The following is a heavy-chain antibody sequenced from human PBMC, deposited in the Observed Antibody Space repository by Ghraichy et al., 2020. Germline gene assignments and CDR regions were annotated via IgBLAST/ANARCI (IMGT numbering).Heavy chain of an antibody. V-gene: IGHV4-59*01. CDR2: IYYSGST. Sequence: SQTLSLTCTVSGGSISSYYWSWIRQPPGKGLEWIGYIYYSGSTNYNPSLKSRVTISVDTSKNQFSLKLSSVTAADTAVYYCARERFYGMDVWGQGTTVTVSS. J-gene: IGHJ6*02. CDR3: ARERFYGMDV. CDR1: GGSISSYY.